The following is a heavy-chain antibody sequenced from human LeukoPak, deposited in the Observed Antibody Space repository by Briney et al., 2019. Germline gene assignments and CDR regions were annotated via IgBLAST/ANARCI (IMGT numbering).Heavy chain of an antibody. CDR2: INPNSGGT. V-gene: IGHV1-2*02. CDR3: ARRHYYDSSGPQTRFDP. CDR1: GYTFTGYY. D-gene: IGHD3-22*01. Sequence: ASVKVSCKASGYTFTGYYMHWVRQAPGQGLEWMGWINPNSGGTNYAQKFQGRVTMTRDTSISTAYMELSRLRSDDTAVHYCARRHYYDSSGPQTRFDPWGQGTLVTVSS. J-gene: IGHJ5*02.